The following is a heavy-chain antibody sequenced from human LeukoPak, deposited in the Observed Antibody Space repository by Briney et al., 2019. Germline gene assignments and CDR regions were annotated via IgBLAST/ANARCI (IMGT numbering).Heavy chain of an antibody. J-gene: IGHJ3*02. D-gene: IGHD5-18*01. CDR2: ISSSSSYI. CDR3: ASHRGTAMEDAFDI. CDR1: GFTFSSYS. Sequence: GGSLRLSCAASGFTFSSYSMNWVRQAPGKGLEWVSSISSSSSYIYYADSVKGRFTISRDNAKNSLYLQMNSLRAEDTAVYYCASHRGTAMEDAFDIWGQGTMVTVSS. V-gene: IGHV3-21*04.